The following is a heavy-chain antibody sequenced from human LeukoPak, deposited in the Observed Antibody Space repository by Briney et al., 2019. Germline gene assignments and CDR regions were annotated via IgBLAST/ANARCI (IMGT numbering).Heavy chain of an antibody. D-gene: IGHD5-18*01. CDR1: GGSISSYY. Sequence: SETLSLTCTVSGGSISSYYWSWIRQPPGKGLEWIGYIYYSGSTNYNPCLKSRVTISVDTSKNQFSLKLSSVTAADTAVYYCARSRGYSYGPFDYWGQGTLVTVSS. CDR3: ARSRGYSYGPFDY. J-gene: IGHJ4*02. CDR2: IYYSGST. V-gene: IGHV4-59*01.